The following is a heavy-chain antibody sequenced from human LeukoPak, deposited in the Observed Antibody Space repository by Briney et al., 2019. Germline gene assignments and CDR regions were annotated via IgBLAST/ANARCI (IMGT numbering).Heavy chain of an antibody. CDR3: TKAAVTTSRYFQH. D-gene: IGHD4-17*01. CDR1: GGXISSYY. CDR2: IYSSGST. V-gene: IGHV4-59*01. Sequence: SETLSLTCTVSGGXISSYYCSWIRQPPGRGLEWIGYIYSSGSTDYNPSLKSRVTISEDTSKNQFSLKLSSVTAADTAVYYCTKAAVTTSRYFQHWGQGTLVTVSS. J-gene: IGHJ1*01.